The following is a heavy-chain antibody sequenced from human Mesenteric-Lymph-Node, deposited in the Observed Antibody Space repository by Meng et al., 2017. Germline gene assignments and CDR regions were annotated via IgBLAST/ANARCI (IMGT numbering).Heavy chain of an antibody. J-gene: IGHJ4*02. CDR1: GFTFSSYW. CDR3: ARDSLSLINYFDY. CDR2: IKQDGSEK. V-gene: IGHV3-7*01. Sequence: GESLKISCAASGFTFSSYWMSWVRQAPGKGLEWVANIKQDGSEKYYVDSVKGRFTISRDNAKNSLYLQMNSLRAEDTAVYYCARDSLSLINYFDYWGQGTLVTVSS.